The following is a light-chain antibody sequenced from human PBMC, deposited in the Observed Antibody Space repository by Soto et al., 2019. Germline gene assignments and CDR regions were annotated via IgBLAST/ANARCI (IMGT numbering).Light chain of an antibody. V-gene: IGLV1-51*02. CDR2: EDN. CDR3: GTWDSSLSVYV. Sequence: QSVLTQPPSLSAAPGQKVTISCSGSSSNIGKNYVSWYQQVPGTAPKLLIYEDNRRRSGLPDRFSGSKSGTSATLGITGLQTGDEADYYCGTWDSSLSVYVFGTGTKLT. CDR1: SSNIGKNY. J-gene: IGLJ1*01.